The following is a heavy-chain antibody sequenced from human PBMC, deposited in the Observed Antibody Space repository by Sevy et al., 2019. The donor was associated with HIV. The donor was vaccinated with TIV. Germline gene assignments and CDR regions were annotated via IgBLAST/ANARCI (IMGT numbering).Heavy chain of an antibody. CDR1: GFTFISNA. V-gene: IGHV3-23*01. Sequence: GGSLRLSCGASGFTFISNAMSWVRQAPGKGLEWVSAISDRADRTYYADSVRGRFTISRENSKNMLYLQIHSLRAEDTAIYYCAKESPYCSSTSCRFYYMDVWGKGTTVTVSS. CDR3: AKESPYCSSTSCRFYYMDV. J-gene: IGHJ6*03. D-gene: IGHD2-2*01. CDR2: ISDRADRT.